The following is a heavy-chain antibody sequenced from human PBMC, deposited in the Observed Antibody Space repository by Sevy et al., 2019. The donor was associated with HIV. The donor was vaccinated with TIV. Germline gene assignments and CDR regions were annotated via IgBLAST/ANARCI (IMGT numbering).Heavy chain of an antibody. D-gene: IGHD3-3*01. CDR2: INRSGGT. Sequence: SETLSLTCAVSGGSFSGYYWSWIRQPPGKGLEWIGEINRSGGTNYNPSLKSRFTISVDRSKNQFSLKLSSVTAADTAMYYCARGVSDFWSGPGLWGQGTLVTVSS. V-gene: IGHV4-34*01. CDR3: ARGVSDFWSGPGL. J-gene: IGHJ4*02. CDR1: GGSFSGYY.